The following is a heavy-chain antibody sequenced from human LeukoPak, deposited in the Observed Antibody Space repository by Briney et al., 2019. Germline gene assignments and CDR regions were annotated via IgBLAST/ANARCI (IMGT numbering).Heavy chain of an antibody. Sequence: ASVKVSCKASGYTFTIYYMHLVRHALGQGLEWMGIINPSGGSTSYAQKFQGRGTMTRDTSTSTVYIELRSLRSDDTAVDYCASSADIVVVPAAIGYWGQGTLVTVSS. CDR1: GYTFTIYY. J-gene: IGHJ4*02. CDR2: INPSGGST. V-gene: IGHV1-46*03. CDR3: ASSADIVVVPAAIGY. D-gene: IGHD2-2*01.